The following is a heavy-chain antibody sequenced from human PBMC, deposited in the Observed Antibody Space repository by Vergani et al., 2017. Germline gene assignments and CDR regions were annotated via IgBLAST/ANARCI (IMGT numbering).Heavy chain of an antibody. CDR3: ARAYGAIPSPYSYYYGMDV. Sequence: QVTLKESGPVLVKPTETLTLTCTVSGFSLSNARMGVSWIRQPPGKALEWLAHIFSNDEKSYSTSLKSRLTISKDTSKSQVGLTMTNMDPVDPATYYCARAYGAIPSPYSYYYGMDVWGQGTTVTVSS. V-gene: IGHV2-26*01. CDR1: GFSLSNARMG. D-gene: IGHD4-17*01. J-gene: IGHJ6*02. CDR2: IFSNDEK.